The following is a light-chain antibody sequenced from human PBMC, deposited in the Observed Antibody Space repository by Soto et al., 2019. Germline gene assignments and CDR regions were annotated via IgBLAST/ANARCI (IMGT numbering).Light chain of an antibody. CDR2: CSS. J-gene: IGKJ2*01. Sequence: EIVMTQSPATLSVSPGERASLSCRASQSIGVDLVWYQQKPGQAPRILVYCSSTRATVVPARFSGSGSGTEFPRTISSLQSEDFAVYYCLQYANWPPEYTFEQGNKLEI. CDR1: QSIGVD. V-gene: IGKV3-15*01. CDR3: LQYANWPPEYT.